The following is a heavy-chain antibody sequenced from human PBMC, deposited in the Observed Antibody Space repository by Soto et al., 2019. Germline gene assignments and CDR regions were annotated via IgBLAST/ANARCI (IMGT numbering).Heavy chain of an antibody. V-gene: IGHV4-39*01. CDR3: ARNSSSTSCYVYYYYGMDV. J-gene: IGHJ6*02. CDR2: IYYSGST. CDR1: GGSISSSSYY. Sequence: SETLSLTCTVSGGSISSSSYYWGWIRQPPGKGLEWIGSIYYSGSTYYNPSLKSRVTISVDTSKNQFSLKLSSVTAADTAVYYCARNSSSTSCYVYYYYGMDVWGQGTTVTVSS. D-gene: IGHD2-2*01.